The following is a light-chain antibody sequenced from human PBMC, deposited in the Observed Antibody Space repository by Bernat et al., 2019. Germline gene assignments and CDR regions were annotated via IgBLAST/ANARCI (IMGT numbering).Light chain of an antibody. CDR1: RLAN. CDR3: QAWDSSAGV. V-gene: IGLV3-1*01. Sequence: SYELTQPPSVSVSPGQTASITCSGDRLANTCWYQQKPGQSPVVVIFRDNKRPSGIPERFSGSNSGNTATLTISGTQPMDEAGYCCQAWDSSAGVVGGGTKLTVL. CDR2: RDN. J-gene: IGLJ3*02.